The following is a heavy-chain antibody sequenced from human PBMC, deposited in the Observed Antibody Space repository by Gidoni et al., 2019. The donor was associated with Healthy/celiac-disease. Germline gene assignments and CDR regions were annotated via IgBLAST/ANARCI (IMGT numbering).Heavy chain of an antibody. CDR1: GGSIRSTSDY. Sequence: QLQLQESGPGLVKPSETLSPTCTVPGGSIRSTSDYWGWIRQPPGKGLEWIGSIYYSGSTYYNPSLKSRVTISVDTSKNQFSLKLSSVTAADTAVYYCARHKITPGIAAARPFDPWGQGTLVTVSS. J-gene: IGHJ5*02. CDR2: IYYSGST. D-gene: IGHD6-13*01. V-gene: IGHV4-39*01. CDR3: ARHKITPGIAAARPFDP.